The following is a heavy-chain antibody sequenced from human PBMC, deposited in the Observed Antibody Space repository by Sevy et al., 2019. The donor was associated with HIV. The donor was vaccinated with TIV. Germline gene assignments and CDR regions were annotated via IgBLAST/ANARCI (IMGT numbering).Heavy chain of an antibody. CDR2: ISAYSGNT. CDR1: GYTFTSYG. J-gene: IGHJ6*02. D-gene: IGHD3-22*01. Sequence: ASVKVSCKASGYTFTSYGINWVRQAPGQGLEWRGWISAYSGNTNDAQNLQGRVTMTTDTFTSTAYMELRSLTSDDTAVYYCARDQYDSSGYYYSYYGMDVWGQGTTVTVSS. V-gene: IGHV1-18*01. CDR3: ARDQYDSSGYYYSYYGMDV.